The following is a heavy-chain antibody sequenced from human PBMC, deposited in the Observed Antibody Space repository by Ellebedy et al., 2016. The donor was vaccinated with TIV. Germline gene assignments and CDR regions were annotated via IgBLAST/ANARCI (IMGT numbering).Heavy chain of an antibody. CDR3: ARVGWDLVAASDV. V-gene: IGHV3-33*01. CDR2: IGHDGSNK. D-gene: IGHD1-26*01. J-gene: IGHJ3*01. Sequence: PGGSLRLSCTASGITFSTHNLHWVRHAPGQGLEWVAVIGHDGSNKYYAASLEGRFTIARDNSKNKLYLQMNSLRPDDTAVYDCARVGWDLVAASDVWGHGTMVTVSS. CDR1: GITFSTHN.